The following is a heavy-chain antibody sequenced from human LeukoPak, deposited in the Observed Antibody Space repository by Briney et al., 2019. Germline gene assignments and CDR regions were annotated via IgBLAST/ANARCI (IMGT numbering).Heavy chain of an antibody. V-gene: IGHV4-59*08. D-gene: IGHD6-13*01. CDR2: IYYSGST. CDR1: GVSISSYY. Sequence: PSETLSLTCTVSGVSISSYYWSWIRQPPGKGLEWIGYIYYSGSTNYNPSLKSRVTISVDTSKNQFSLKLNSVTAADTAVYYCTRRRADYGYSSSWYVEYYFDYWGQGTLVTVSS. CDR3: TRRRADYGYSSSWYVEYYFDY. J-gene: IGHJ4*02.